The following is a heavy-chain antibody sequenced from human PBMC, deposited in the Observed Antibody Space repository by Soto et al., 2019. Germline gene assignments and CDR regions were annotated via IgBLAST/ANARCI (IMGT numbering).Heavy chain of an antibody. D-gene: IGHD2-2*01. Sequence: ASVKVSCKASGYTFTSYGISWTRQAPGQGLEWMGWNSAYNGNTNYAQKLQGRVTMTTDTSTSTAYMELRSLRSDDTAVYYCASGGYCSSTSCYQFDYWGQGTLVTVSS. CDR3: ASGGYCSSTSCYQFDY. CDR1: GYTFTSYG. V-gene: IGHV1-18*01. CDR2: NSAYNGNT. J-gene: IGHJ4*02.